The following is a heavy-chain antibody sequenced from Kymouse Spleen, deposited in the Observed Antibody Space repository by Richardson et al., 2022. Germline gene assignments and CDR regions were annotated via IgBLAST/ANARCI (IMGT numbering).Heavy chain of an antibody. CDR3: ATPITGTSFPFDY. CDR2: ISSSSSYI. V-gene: IGHV3-21*03. CDR1: GFTFSSYS. J-gene: IGHJ4*02. D-gene: IGHD1-7*01. Sequence: EVQLVESGGGLVKPGGSLRLSCAASGFTFSSYSMNWVRQAPGKGLEWVSSISSSSSYIYYADSVKGRFTISRDNAKNSLYLQMNSLRAEDTAVYYCATPITGTSFPFDYWGQGTLVTVSS.